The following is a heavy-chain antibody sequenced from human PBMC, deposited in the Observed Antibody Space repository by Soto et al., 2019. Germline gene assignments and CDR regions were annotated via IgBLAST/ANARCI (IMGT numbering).Heavy chain of an antibody. Sequence: QVQLVESGGGVVQPGRSLRLSCAASGFTFSSYGMHWVRQDPGKGLEWVSVISYDGSNKYYADSVKGRCTISRDNSKNTLYLQMNSLRAEDTAVYYCAKGCHWKDRYYYYGMDGWGQGTRVTVSS. CDR3: AKGCHWKDRYYYYGMDG. CDR2: ISYDGSNK. J-gene: IGHJ6*02. V-gene: IGHV3-30*18. D-gene: IGHD1-1*01. CDR1: GFTFSSYG.